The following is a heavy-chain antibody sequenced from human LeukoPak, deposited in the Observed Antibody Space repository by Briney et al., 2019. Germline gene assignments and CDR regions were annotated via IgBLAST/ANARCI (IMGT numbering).Heavy chain of an antibody. J-gene: IGHJ4*02. Sequence: PGGSLRISCTASGFIFSNYWMGWVRQAPGKGLEWVANIKEDGSGKDYVDSVKGRFTISRDNAKNSLYLQMNRLRVEDTAVYYCARAKIGVLAWIFPFGVWGQGTLVTVPS. CDR2: IKEDGSGK. D-gene: IGHD3-3*01. V-gene: IGHV3-7*01. CDR1: GFIFSNYW. CDR3: ARAKIGVLAWIFPFGV.